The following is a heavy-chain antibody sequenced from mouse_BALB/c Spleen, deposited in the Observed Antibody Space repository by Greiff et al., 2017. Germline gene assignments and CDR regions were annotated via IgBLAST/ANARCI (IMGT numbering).Heavy chain of an antibody. J-gene: IGHJ2*01. CDR3: ARGDYDDYFDY. Sequence: EVKLMESGGGLVQPGGSRKLSCAASGFTFSSFGMHWVRQAPEKGLEWVAYISSGSSTIYYADTVKGRFTISRDNPKNTLFLQMTSLRSEDTAMYYCARGDYDDYFDYWGQGTTLTVSS. CDR1: GFTFSSFG. D-gene: IGHD2-4*01. CDR2: ISSGSSTI. V-gene: IGHV5-17*02.